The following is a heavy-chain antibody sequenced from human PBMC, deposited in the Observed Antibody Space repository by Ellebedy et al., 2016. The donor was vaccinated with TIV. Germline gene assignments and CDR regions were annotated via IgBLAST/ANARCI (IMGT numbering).Heavy chain of an antibody. CDR1: GGTFSSYA. Sequence: SVKVSCXASGGTFSSYAISWVRQAPGQGLEWMGGIIPFFGTANYAQKFQGRVTITADESTSTAYMELSSLRSEDTAVYYCASPGGGSQDIVVVPAAMGQGDYYYGMDVWGQGTTVTVSS. J-gene: IGHJ6*02. D-gene: IGHD2-2*01. V-gene: IGHV1-69*13. CDR2: IIPFFGTA. CDR3: ASPGGGSQDIVVVPAAMGQGDYYYGMDV.